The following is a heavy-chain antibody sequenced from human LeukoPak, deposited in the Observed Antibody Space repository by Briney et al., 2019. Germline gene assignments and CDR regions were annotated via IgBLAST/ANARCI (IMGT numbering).Heavy chain of an antibody. J-gene: IGHJ4*02. CDR1: GGSISSYY. CDR3: ARAAYCGGDCYYYFDY. CDR2: LYYSGNT. V-gene: IGHV4-59*01. D-gene: IGHD2-21*02. Sequence: SETLSLTCTVSGGSISSYYWHSIRQPPGKGLEWIGYLYYSGNTYYNPSLKSRVTMSVDTSKNQFSLKLSSVTAADTAVYFCARAAYCGGDCYYYFDYWGQGTLVTVSS.